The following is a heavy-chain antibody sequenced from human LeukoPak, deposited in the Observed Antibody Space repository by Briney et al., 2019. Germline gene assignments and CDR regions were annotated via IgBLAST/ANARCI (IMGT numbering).Heavy chain of an antibody. CDR2: MNPNSGNT. J-gene: IGHJ3*02. V-gene: IGHV1-8*03. CDR1: GYTFTSCD. CDR3: ARFGLIIWNDGGNAFDI. Sequence: ASVKVSCKASGYTFTSCDINWVRQATGQGHEWMGWMNPNSGNTGYAQKFQGRVTITRNTSISTAYMELSSLRSEDTAVYYCARFGLIIWNDGGNAFDIWGQGTMVTVSS. D-gene: IGHD1-1*01.